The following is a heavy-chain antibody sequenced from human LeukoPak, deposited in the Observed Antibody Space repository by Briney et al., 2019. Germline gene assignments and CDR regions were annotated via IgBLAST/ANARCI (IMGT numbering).Heavy chain of an antibody. V-gene: IGHV4-4*02. CDR1: SGSISTSNW. Sequence: SETLSLTCAVSSGSISTSNWWSWVRQPPGKGLEWIAEIHHSGSTNYNPSLKSRVTISVDTSKNQFSLKLTSVTAADTAVYYCARQGFYGGHVDYWGQGTLVTVSS. CDR3: ARQGFYGGHVDY. CDR2: IHHSGST. D-gene: IGHD4-23*01. J-gene: IGHJ4*02.